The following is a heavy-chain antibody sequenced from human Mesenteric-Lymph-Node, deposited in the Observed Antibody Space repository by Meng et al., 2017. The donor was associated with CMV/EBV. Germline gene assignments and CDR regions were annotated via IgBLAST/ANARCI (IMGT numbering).Heavy chain of an antibody. CDR2: IGTAGDT. CDR3: AIDRPSMVRDMLKYHSMDV. CDR1: GFTFSSYD. D-gene: IGHD3-10*01. J-gene: IGHJ6*03. V-gene: IGHV3-13*01. Sequence: GESLKISCAASGFTFSSYDMHWVRQATGKGLEWVSAIGTAGDTYYPGSVKGRFTVSRDNSKNTLFLQMNSLRPEDTAVYYCAIDRPSMVRDMLKYHSMDVWGQGTTVTVSS.